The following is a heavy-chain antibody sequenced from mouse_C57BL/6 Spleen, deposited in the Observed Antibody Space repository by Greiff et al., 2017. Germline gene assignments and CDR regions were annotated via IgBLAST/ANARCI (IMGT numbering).Heavy chain of an antibody. J-gene: IGHJ3*01. Sequence: EVQLQQSGPELVKPGASVKMSCKASGYTFTDYNMHWVKQSHGKSLEWIGYINPNNGGTSYNQKFKGKATLTVNKSFSTAYMELRSLTSEDSAVYYCARGRLRPWFAYWGQGTLVTVSA. V-gene: IGHV1-22*01. CDR2: INPNNGGT. D-gene: IGHD2-4*01. CDR3: ARGRLRPWFAY. CDR1: GYTFTDYN.